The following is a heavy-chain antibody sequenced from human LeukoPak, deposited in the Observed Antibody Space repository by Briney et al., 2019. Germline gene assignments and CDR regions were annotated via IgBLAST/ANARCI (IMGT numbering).Heavy chain of an antibody. V-gene: IGHV3-48*03. J-gene: IGHJ4*02. Sequence: GGSLRVSCAASGFTFSTYEMNWVRQAPGKGLEWVSYIHNSGSTIYYADSVKGRFTISRDKAKKSLYLQMDNLRAEDTAVYYCASVKGLCWGQGTLVTVSS. CDR3: ASVKGLC. CDR2: IHNSGSTI. CDR1: GFTFSTYE.